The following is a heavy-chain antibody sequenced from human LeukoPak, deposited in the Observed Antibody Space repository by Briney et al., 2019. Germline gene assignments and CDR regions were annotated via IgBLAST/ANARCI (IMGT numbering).Heavy chain of an antibody. Sequence: PGGSLRLSCAASGFTFNTYSMNWVRQAPGKGLEWVSSITSSSSYIYYADSVKGRFTISRDNAKNSLYLQMNSLRVEDTAVYYCAKVAKYYYGSETYYFFEHWGQGTPVTASS. J-gene: IGHJ4*02. CDR3: AKVAKYYYGSETYYFFEH. D-gene: IGHD3-10*01. V-gene: IGHV3-21*01. CDR1: GFTFNTYS. CDR2: ITSSSSYI.